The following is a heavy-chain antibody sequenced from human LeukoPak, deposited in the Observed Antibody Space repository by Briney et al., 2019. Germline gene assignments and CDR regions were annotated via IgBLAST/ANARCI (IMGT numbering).Heavy chain of an antibody. V-gene: IGHV6-1*01. CDR3: ARATFSSSRLDY. Sequence: SQTLSLTCAISGDSVSSNTAAWNWIRQSPSRGLEWLGRTYYRSKWYNDCAVSVKSRITINPDTSKNQVSLQLNSLTPEDTAMYYCARATFSSSRLDYWGQGTLVTVSS. CDR1: GDSVSSNTAA. J-gene: IGHJ4*02. D-gene: IGHD6-13*01. CDR2: TYYRSKWYN.